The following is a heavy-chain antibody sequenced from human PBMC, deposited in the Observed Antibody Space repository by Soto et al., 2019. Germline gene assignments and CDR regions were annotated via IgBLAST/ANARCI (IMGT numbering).Heavy chain of an antibody. CDR2: IIPILGIA. J-gene: IGHJ3*02. D-gene: IGHD2-15*01. CDR3: ARDMEYCSGGSCYYAFDI. Sequence: QVQLVQSGAGVKKPGSSVKVSCKASGGTFSSYTISWVRQAPGQGLEWMGRIIPILGIADYDQKFQGRVTITADKSTSTAYMELSSLRYEDTAVYYCARDMEYCSGGSCYYAFDIWGQGTMVTVYS. CDR1: GGTFSSYT. V-gene: IGHV1-69*08.